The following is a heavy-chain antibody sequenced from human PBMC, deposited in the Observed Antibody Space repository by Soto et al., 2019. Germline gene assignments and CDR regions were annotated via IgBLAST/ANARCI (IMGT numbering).Heavy chain of an antibody. Sequence: PSETLSLTCAVYGGSFSGYYWSWIRQPPGKGLEWIGEINHSGSTNYNPSLKSRVTISVDTSKNQFSLKLSSVTAADTAVYYCARGPDRFWSGYYDYWGQGTLVTVSS. CDR3: ARGPDRFWSGYYDY. CDR1: GGSFSGYY. V-gene: IGHV4-34*01. D-gene: IGHD3-3*01. J-gene: IGHJ4*02. CDR2: INHSGST.